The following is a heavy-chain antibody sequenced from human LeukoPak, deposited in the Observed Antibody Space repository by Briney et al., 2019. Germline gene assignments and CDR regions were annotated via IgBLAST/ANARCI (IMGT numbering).Heavy chain of an antibody. J-gene: IGHJ3*02. V-gene: IGHV3-53*01. D-gene: IGHD3-22*01. CDR1: GFTVSSNY. CDR2: FYAGDST. CDR3: ARSIVVVTFDAFDI. Sequence: PGGSLRLSCAASGFTVSSNYMSWVRQAPGKGLEWVSVFYAGDSTYYADSVKGRFTISRDNSKNTLFLQMNSLRVEDTAVYYCARSIVVVTFDAFDIWGQGTMVTVSS.